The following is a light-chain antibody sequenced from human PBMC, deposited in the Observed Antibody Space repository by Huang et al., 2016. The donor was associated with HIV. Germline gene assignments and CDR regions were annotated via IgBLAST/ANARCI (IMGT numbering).Light chain of an antibody. CDR1: QSVSSSY. CDR2: GAS. J-gene: IGKJ3*01. V-gene: IGKV3-20*01. Sequence: EIVLTLSPGTLSLSPGERATLSCRASQSVSSSYLAWYQQKPGQAPRLLIYGASSRATGIPDRFSGSGSGTDFTLTISRLEPEDFAVYYCQQYGSSPRGGFTFGPGTKVDIK. CDR3: QQYGSSPRGGFT.